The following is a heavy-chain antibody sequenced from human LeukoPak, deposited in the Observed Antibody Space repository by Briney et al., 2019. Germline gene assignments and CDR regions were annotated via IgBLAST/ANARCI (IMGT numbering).Heavy chain of an antibody. Sequence: PGGSLRLSCAASGFTFSSYAMSWVRQAPGKGLEWVSAISGSGGSTYYADSVKGRSTISRDNSKNTLYLQMNSLRAEDTAVYYCAKDPAGSGNPYYFDYWGQGTLVTVSS. CDR1: GFTFSSYA. V-gene: IGHV3-23*01. CDR2: ISGSGGST. CDR3: AKDPAGSGNPYYFDY. J-gene: IGHJ4*02. D-gene: IGHD3-10*01.